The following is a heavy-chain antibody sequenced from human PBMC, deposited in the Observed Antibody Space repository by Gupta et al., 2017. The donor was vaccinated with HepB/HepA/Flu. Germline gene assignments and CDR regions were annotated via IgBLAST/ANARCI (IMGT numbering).Heavy chain of an antibody. Sequence: EVQLVESGGGLVEPGGSLRLSCAASGFIFSNAWMTWVRQAPGKGLEWVGRIKSKTDGGTTDYAAPVKGRFTISRDDSQNILFLQLSSLKSEDTAVYYCTTDLPGGDADYWGQGTLLTVSS. CDR1: GFIFSNAW. D-gene: IGHD2-21*02. V-gene: IGHV3-15*01. CDR3: TTDLPGGDADY. CDR2: IKSKTDGGTT. J-gene: IGHJ4*02.